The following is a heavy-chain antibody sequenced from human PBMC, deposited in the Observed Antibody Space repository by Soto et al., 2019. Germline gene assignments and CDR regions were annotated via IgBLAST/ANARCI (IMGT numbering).Heavy chain of an antibody. Sequence: GESLKISCQASGYSFTTYWISWVRQMPGKGLECMGRIDPTDSYTDYGPSFEGHVTMSVDRSINTAYLEWSSLKASDSAMYYCGSLTRAHDWSGYHSFDYWGLGTMVTVSS. CDR3: GSLTRAHDWSGYHSFDY. CDR1: GYSFTTYW. D-gene: IGHD3-3*01. J-gene: IGHJ4*02. CDR2: IDPTDSYT. V-gene: IGHV5-10-1*01.